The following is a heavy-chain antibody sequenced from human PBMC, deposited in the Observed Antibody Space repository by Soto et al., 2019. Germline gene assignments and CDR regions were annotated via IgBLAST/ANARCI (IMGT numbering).Heavy chain of an antibody. CDR2: IHHSGST. J-gene: IGHJ4*02. Sequence: SETLSLTCAVYDGSFSGYYWSWIRQPPGKGLEWIGEIHHSGSTNYNPSLKSRVTISEDTSKNQFSLMLRSVTDADTAVYYCARYCSSSSCYGVFDYWGQGTLVTVSS. V-gene: IGHV4-34*01. CDR3: ARYCSSSSCYGVFDY. CDR1: DGSFSGYY. D-gene: IGHD2-2*01.